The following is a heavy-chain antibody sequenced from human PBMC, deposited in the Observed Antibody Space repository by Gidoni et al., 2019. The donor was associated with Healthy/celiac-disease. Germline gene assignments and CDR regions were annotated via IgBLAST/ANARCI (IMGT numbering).Heavy chain of an antibody. V-gene: IGHV4-59*01. CDR1: GGSISSYY. Sequence: QVQLQESGPGLVKPSETLSLTCTVSGGSISSYYWSWIRQPPGKGLEWIGYIDYSWSTNYNPSLKSRVTISVDTSKNQFSLKLSSVTAADTAVYYCARAGYSSGWYGGWGQGTLVTVSS. CDR3: ARAGYSSGWYGG. CDR2: IDYSWST. D-gene: IGHD6-19*01. J-gene: IGHJ4*02.